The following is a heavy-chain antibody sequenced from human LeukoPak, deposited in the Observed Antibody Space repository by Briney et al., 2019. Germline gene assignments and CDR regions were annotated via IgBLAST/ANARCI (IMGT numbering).Heavy chain of an antibody. V-gene: IGHV1-46*01. Sequence: GASVKVSCKASGYTFTSYYMHWVRQAPGQGLEWMGILNPSAGSTNFSQKFQGRVTMTRDTSTSTVYMELSSLTSEDTAIYYCARVSGYCSGGSCYGLPSHGMDVWGQGTTVTVSS. J-gene: IGHJ6*02. CDR2: LNPSAGST. CDR1: GYTFTSYY. D-gene: IGHD2-15*01. CDR3: ARVSGYCSGGSCYGLPSHGMDV.